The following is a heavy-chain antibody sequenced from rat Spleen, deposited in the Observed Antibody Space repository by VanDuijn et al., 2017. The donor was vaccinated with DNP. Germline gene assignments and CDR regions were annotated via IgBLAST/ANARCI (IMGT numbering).Heavy chain of an antibody. CDR1: GFSLTSYS. J-gene: IGHJ4*01. Sequence: QVQLKESGPGLVQPSETLSLTCTVSGFSLTSYSVHWVRQHSGKSLEWMGRMWSDGDTSYNSAFTSRLSISRDTSKSQVFLKMNSLQTEDTGTYYCARNGATTSAMDAWGQGTSVTVSS. CDR3: ARNGATTSAMDA. D-gene: IGHD1-10*01. V-gene: IGHV2S18*01. CDR2: MWSDGDT.